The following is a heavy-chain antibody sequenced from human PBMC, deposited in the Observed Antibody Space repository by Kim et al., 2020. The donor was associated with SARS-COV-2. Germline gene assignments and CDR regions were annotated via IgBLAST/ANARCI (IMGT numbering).Heavy chain of an antibody. D-gene: IGHD6-13*01. V-gene: IGHV4-34*01. Sequence: SETLSLTCAVYGGSFSGYYWSWIRQPPGKGLEWIGEINHSGSTNYNPSLKSRVTISVDTSKNQFSLKLSSVTAADTAVYYCARGGGGSWPLGYWGQGTLVTVSA. CDR2: INHSGST. CDR3: ARGGGGSWPLGY. J-gene: IGHJ4*02. CDR1: GGSFSGYY.